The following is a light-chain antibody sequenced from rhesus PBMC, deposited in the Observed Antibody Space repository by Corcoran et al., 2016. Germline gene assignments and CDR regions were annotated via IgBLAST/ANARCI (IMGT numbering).Light chain of an antibody. CDR3: QQGYSYPLT. Sequence: DIQMTQSPSSLSASVGDRVTITCQASQRLSNYLNWYQQKPGKIPKLLIYRASSLQSGIPSRFSGSGAGTDFTLTISSLQPEDFATYYCQQGYSYPLTFGGGTKVELK. J-gene: IGKJ4*01. CDR1: QRLSNY. CDR2: RAS. V-gene: IGKV1S9*01.